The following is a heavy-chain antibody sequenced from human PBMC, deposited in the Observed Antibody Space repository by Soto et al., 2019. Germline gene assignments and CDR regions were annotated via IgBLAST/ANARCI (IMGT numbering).Heavy chain of an antibody. CDR2: IYYSGSI. J-gene: IGHJ5*02. CDR1: GGSINSRGYY. Sequence: SETLSLTCTVSGGSINSRGYYWTWIRQHPGKGLEWIGNIYYSGSIHFNPSLKSRLTMLVDTSENQFSLKLTSVTAADTAVYFCARQSESTGYFYGWFDPWGQGTLVTVSS. D-gene: IGHD3-9*01. V-gene: IGHV4-31*03. CDR3: ARQSESTGYFYGWFDP.